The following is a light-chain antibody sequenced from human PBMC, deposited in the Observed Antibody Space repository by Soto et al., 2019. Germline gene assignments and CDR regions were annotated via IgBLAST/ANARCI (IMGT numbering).Light chain of an antibody. CDR2: SAS. CDR3: QQYNNWPRT. CDR1: QTVRNN. V-gene: IGKV3-15*01. Sequence: EFVLTQSPGTLSLSPGERATLSCRASQTVRNNYLAWYQQKPGQAPRLLIYSASTRATGIPARFSGSGSGTEFTLTINSLQSEDFAVYYCQQYNNWPRTFGQGTKVDIK. J-gene: IGKJ1*01.